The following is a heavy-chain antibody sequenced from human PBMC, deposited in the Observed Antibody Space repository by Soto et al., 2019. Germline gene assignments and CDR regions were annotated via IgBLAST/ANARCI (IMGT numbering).Heavy chain of an antibody. V-gene: IGHV4-59*01. Sequence: SVTLSLTCTVAGGSISSYYCSWIRQPQGKGLEWIGYIYYSGSTNYNHSLKSRVTISVDTSKNQFPPKLSSVTAADTAVYYCARVDPQVYYFDYWGQGTLVSVSS. CDR1: GGSISSYY. CDR3: ARVDPQVYYFDY. J-gene: IGHJ4*02. CDR2: IYYSGST.